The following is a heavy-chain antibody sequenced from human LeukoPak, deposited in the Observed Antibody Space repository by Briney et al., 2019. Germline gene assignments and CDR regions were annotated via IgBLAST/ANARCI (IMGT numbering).Heavy chain of an antibody. J-gene: IGHJ4*02. V-gene: IGHV3-74*01. CDR1: GVTFSQSW. Sequence: PGGSLSLSCVVSGVTFSQSWMHWLRQVPGKGLVWVSRINTDGRNTIYADSVKGRFTISRDNAKNTLYLQMNSLRAEDTAVYYCARDKSIAGPTTVDYWGKGTLVSVSS. CDR2: INTDGRNT. D-gene: IGHD6-6*01. CDR3: ARDKSIAGPTTVDY.